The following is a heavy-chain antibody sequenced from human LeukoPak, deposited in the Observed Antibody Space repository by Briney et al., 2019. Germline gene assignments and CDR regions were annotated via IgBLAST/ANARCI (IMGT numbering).Heavy chain of an antibody. Sequence: SGGSLRLSCAASGFTFSSYEMNWVRQAPGKGLEWVSYISSSGSTIYYADSVKGRFTISRDNSKNTLYLQMNSLRAEDTAVYYCARGYSYGIDYWGQGTLVTVSS. CDR1: GFTFSSYE. CDR2: ISSSGSTI. V-gene: IGHV3-48*03. J-gene: IGHJ4*02. D-gene: IGHD5-18*01. CDR3: ARGYSYGIDY.